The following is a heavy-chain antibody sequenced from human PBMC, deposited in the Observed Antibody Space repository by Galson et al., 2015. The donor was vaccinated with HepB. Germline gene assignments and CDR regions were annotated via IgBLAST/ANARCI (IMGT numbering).Heavy chain of an antibody. CDR2: ISAYNGNT. CDR1: GYTFTNYN. Sequence: SVKVSCKASGYTFTNYNINWVRQAPGQGLQWMGWISAYNGNTNYAQKFQGRVTMTTDTSTSTAYMELRNLRSDDTAVYYCARSGTAAGFLGRWGQGTLVTVSS. CDR3: ARSGTAAGFLGR. V-gene: IGHV1-18*01. D-gene: IGHD6-13*01. J-gene: IGHJ4*02.